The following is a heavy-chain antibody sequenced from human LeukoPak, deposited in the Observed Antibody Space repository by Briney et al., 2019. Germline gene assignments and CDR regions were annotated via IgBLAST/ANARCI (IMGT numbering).Heavy chain of an antibody. J-gene: IGHJ4*02. CDR2: FDPEDGET. V-gene: IGHV1-24*01. CDR3: ATDLLPSTVVAATLLFY. CDR1: GYTLTELS. D-gene: IGHD2-15*01. Sequence: ASAKVSCKVSGYTLTELSMHWVRQAPGKGLEWMGGFDPEDGETIYAQKFQGRVTMTEDTSTDTAYMELSSLRSEDTAVYYCATDLLPSTVVAATLLFYWGQGTLVTVSS.